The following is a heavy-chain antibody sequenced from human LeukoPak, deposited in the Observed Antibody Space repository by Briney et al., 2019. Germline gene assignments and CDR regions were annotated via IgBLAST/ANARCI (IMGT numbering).Heavy chain of an antibody. CDR3: AKEGAYPILSSDA. CDR2: VKQDGIEK. Sequence: PGRSLRLSCAASGFTFSSYWMNWLRQAPGKGLEWVANVKQDGIEKYYVDSVKARFTISRANAKHSLYLQMSSLIAQHTAGHYFAKEGAYPILSSDAWGEGALVTVSS. D-gene: IGHD2/OR15-2a*01. CDR1: GFTFSSYW. J-gene: IGHJ5*02. V-gene: IGHV3-7*01.